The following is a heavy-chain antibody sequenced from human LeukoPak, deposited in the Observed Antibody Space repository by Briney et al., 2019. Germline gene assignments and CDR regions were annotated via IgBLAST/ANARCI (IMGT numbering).Heavy chain of an antibody. V-gene: IGHV3-7*01. CDR2: IKQDGSEK. Sequence: GSLRLSCAASGFTLSKHWMTWVRQAPGKGLECVAIIKQDGSEKYYVNSVKGRFTISRDNAKNSLYLQMNSPRVEDTAVYYCGREWAVDFWGQGTLVTVSS. CDR1: GFTLSKHW. CDR3: GREWAVDF. J-gene: IGHJ4*02.